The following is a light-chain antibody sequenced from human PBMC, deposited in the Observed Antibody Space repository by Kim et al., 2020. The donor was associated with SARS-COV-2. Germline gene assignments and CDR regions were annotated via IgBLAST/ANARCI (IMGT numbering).Light chain of an antibody. CDR1: RGYSNYK. J-gene: IGLJ2*01. CDR3: GADHGSGSNWV. V-gene: IGLV9-49*01. Sequence: LTCTLGRGYSNYKVDWYQQRPGKGPRFVMRVGTGGIVGSKGDGIPDRFSVLGSGLNRYLTIKNIQEEDESDYHCGADHGSGSNWVFGGGTQLTVL. CDR2: VGTGGIVG.